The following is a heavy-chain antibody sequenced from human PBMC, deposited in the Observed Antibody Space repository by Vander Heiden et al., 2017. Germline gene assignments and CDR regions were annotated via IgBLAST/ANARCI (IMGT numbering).Heavy chain of an antibody. Sequence: QLQLQESGPGLVKPSETLSLTCTVSGGSICSYYWSWIRQSAEKALECIGRIYASGSTNYNPSLKSRVTMSVDTSKNQFSLKLNSVTAADTALYYCARDRSGSGSYFAAFDIWGQGTMVTVSS. CDR2: IYASGST. J-gene: IGHJ3*02. D-gene: IGHD3-10*01. CDR1: GGSICSYY. CDR3: ARDRSGSGSYFAAFDI. V-gene: IGHV4-4*07.